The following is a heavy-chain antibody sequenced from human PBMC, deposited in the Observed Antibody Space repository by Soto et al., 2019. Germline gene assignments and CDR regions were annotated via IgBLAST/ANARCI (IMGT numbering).Heavy chain of an antibody. CDR2: ISGSGGST. D-gene: IGHD6-13*01. V-gene: IGHV3-23*01. J-gene: IGHJ5*02. CDR1: GFTFSSYA. CDR3: AKDLYSSSWSYNWFDP. Sequence: GGSLRLSCAASGFTFSSYAMSWVRQAPGKGLEWVSAISGSGGSTYYADSVKGRFTISRDNSKNTLYLQMNSLRAKDTAVYYCAKDLYSSSWSYNWFDPWGQGTLVTVSS.